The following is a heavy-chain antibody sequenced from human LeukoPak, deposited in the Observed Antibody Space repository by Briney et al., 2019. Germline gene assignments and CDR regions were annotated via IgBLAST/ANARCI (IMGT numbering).Heavy chain of an antibody. CDR2: INPNSGGT. J-gene: IGHJ5*02. CDR3: ARARRAAAGTRWFDP. V-gene: IGHV1-2*02. Sequence: ASVKVSCKASGYTFTGYYMHWVRQAPGQGLEWMGWINPNSGGTNYAQKFQGRVTMTRDTSISTAYMELSRLRSDDTAVYYCARARRAAAGTRWFDPWGQGTLVTVSS. D-gene: IGHD6-13*01. CDR1: GYTFTGYY.